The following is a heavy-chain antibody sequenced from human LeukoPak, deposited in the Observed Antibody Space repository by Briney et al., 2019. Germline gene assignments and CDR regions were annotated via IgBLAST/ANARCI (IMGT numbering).Heavy chain of an antibody. CDR1: VGSFSGYY. CDR3: ARARGYCSSTSCYSTLDY. D-gene: IGHD2-2*01. Sequence: PSETLSLTCAGYVGSFSGYYWSWLRQPPGKGLEWIGEINHSGSTNYTPSLKSRVAISVDTAKNQFSLKLSSVTAADADVYYCARARGYCSSTSCYSTLDYWGQGTLVTVSS. J-gene: IGHJ4*02. CDR2: INHSGST. V-gene: IGHV4-34*01.